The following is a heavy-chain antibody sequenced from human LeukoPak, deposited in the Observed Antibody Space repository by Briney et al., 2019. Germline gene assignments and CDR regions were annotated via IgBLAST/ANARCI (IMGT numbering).Heavy chain of an antibody. Sequence: SETLSLTCTVSGASISTYYWSWIRQPAGKGLEWIGRIYTDGSTNYNPSLQSRVTLSVDTSKNQLYLTLTSVTAADTAVYYCARDFDFWSGPTGYWGQGTQVTVSS. V-gene: IGHV4-4*07. J-gene: IGHJ4*02. CDR3: ARDFDFWSGPTGY. D-gene: IGHD3-3*01. CDR1: GASISTYY. CDR2: IYTDGST.